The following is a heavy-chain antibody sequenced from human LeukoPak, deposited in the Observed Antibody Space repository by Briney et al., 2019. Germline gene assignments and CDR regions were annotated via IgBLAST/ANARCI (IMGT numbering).Heavy chain of an antibody. Sequence: ASVKVSCKASGYTFTDYYFHWVRQAPGQGLEWMAWINLNTGGTYYAQKFQGRVTLTRDTSISTAYMELTSLTSDDTAVYYCARETKVVPAAAGLNYWGQGTLVTVSS. D-gene: IGHD2-2*01. CDR1: GYTFTDYY. CDR2: INLNTGGT. V-gene: IGHV1-2*02. CDR3: ARETKVVPAAAGLNY. J-gene: IGHJ4*02.